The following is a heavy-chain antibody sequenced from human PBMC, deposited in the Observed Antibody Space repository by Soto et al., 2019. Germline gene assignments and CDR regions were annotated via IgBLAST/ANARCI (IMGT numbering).Heavy chain of an antibody. CDR2: IIPIFGTA. CDR1: GGTFSSYA. V-gene: IGHV1-69*13. Sequence: SVKVSCKASGGTFSSYAISWVRHAPGQGLEWMGGIIPIFGTANYAQKFQGRVTITADESTSTAYMELSSLRSEDTAVYYCAGEGGGCGCTRFYVASKGMDFWGKGTTVPVSS. J-gene: IGHJ6*04. CDR3: AGEGGGCGCTRFYVASKGMDF. D-gene: IGHD2-21*01.